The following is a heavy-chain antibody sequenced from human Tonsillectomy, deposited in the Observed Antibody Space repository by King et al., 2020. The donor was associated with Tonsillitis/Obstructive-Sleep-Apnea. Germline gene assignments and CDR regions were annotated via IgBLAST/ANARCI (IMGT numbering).Heavy chain of an antibody. V-gene: IGHV3-64D*06. J-gene: IGHJ4*02. CDR1: GFTFSSYA. CDR2: ISSNGGST. Sequence: VQLVESGGGLVQPGGSLRLSFSASGFTFSSYAMTWVRQAPGKGRDYVAAISSNGGSTYTADSVKGRFTISRDNSKNTLYLQMTSLRAEDTAVYYCVKDLRRAYDYWGQGTLVTVSS. CDR3: VKDLRRAYDY.